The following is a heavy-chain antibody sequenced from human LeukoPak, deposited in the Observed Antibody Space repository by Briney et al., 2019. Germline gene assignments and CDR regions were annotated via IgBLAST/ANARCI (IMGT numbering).Heavy chain of an antibody. V-gene: IGHV3-30*04. CDR3: ARGDLGHRVYSLVH. Sequence: GGSLRLSCAASGFTFSSYAMHWVRQAPGKGLEWVAVISYDGRNKYYADSVKGRFTISRDNSKNTLYLQMNSLRAEDTAVYYCARGDLGHRVYSLVHWGQGTLVTVSS. CDR2: ISYDGRNK. CDR1: GFTFSSYA. D-gene: IGHD5-12*01. J-gene: IGHJ4*02.